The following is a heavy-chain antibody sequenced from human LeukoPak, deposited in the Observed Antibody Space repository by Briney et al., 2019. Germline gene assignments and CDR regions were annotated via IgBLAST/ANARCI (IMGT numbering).Heavy chain of an antibody. CDR2: VNGGDGNT. J-gene: IGHJ4*02. CDR3: ARAYYYDSSGYYPWFDY. Sequence: ASVKVSCKASGYNFAGYAMHWVRQAPGQSLEWMGRVNGGDGNTKYSQNFQGRITITRDTSASTGYMELSSLTSEDTAVYYCARAYYYDSSGYYPWFDYWGQGTLVTVSS. D-gene: IGHD3-22*01. V-gene: IGHV1-3*01. CDR1: GYNFAGYA.